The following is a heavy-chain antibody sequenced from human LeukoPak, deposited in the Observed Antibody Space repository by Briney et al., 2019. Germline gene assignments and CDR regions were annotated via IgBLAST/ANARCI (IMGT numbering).Heavy chain of an antibody. J-gene: IGHJ4*02. Sequence: ASVKVSCKASGYTFTGYYMHWVRQAPGQGLEWMGWINPNSGGTNYAQKFQGRVTMTRDTSISTAYMELSRLRSDDTAVYYCARGEIIVGATTGDVDYWGQGTLVTVSS. CDR3: ARGEIIVGATTGDVDY. CDR1: GYTFTGYY. CDR2: INPNSGGT. V-gene: IGHV1-2*02. D-gene: IGHD1-26*01.